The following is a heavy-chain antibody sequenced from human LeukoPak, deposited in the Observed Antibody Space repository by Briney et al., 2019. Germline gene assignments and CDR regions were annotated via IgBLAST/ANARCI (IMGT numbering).Heavy chain of an antibody. V-gene: IGHV4-61*02. CDR3: ARVVSSVYYYMDV. CDR2: IFTGGST. Sequence: PSETLSLTCSVSGVSINSGNYYWTWIRQPAGKGLQWIGRIFTGGSTNYNPFLQSRVTISMDTSKSQVSLRLRSVTAADTAVYYCARVVSSVYYYMDVWGKGTSVTVSS. CDR1: GVSINSGNYY. D-gene: IGHD2/OR15-2a*01. J-gene: IGHJ6*03.